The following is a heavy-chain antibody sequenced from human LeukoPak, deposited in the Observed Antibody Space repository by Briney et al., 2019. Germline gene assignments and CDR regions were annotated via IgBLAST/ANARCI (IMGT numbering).Heavy chain of an antibody. D-gene: IGHD3-3*01. V-gene: IGHV3-43D*03. Sequence: GGSLRLSCAASGFTFDDYAMHWVRQAPGKGLEWVSLVSWDGGGTYYTDSAKGRFTISRDNSKNSLYLQMNSLRAEDTALYYCAKTLHRFFTHDAFDIWGQGTMVTVSS. CDR2: VSWDGGGT. J-gene: IGHJ3*02. CDR1: GFTFDDYA. CDR3: AKTLHRFFTHDAFDI.